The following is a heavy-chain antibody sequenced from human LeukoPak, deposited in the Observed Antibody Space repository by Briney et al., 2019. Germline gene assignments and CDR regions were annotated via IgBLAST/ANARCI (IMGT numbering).Heavy chain of an antibody. CDR3: AKDPSSYYYDSSGYYPGY. CDR1: GFTFSSYA. V-gene: IGHV3-23*01. J-gene: IGHJ4*02. CDR2: ISGSGGST. D-gene: IGHD3-22*01. Sequence: PGGSLRLSCAASGFTFSSYAMSWVRQAPGKGLEWVSAISGSGGSTYYADSVKGRFTISRDNSKNTLYLQMNSLRAEDTAVYYCAKDPSSYYYDSSGYYPGYWGQGTLVTVSS.